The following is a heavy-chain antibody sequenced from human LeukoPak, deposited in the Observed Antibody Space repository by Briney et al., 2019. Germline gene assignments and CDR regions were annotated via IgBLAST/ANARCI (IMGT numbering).Heavy chain of an antibody. CDR1: GFTFSDYY. J-gene: IGHJ4*02. CDR2: ISSSGSTI. D-gene: IGHD5-12*01. Sequence: PGGSLRLSCAASGFTFSDYYMSWIRQAPGKGLEWVPYISSSGSTIYYADSVKGRFTISRDNANNSLYLQMNSLRAEDTAVYYCARDRGYSGYENDYWGQGTLVTVSS. CDR3: ARDRGYSGYENDY. V-gene: IGHV3-11*04.